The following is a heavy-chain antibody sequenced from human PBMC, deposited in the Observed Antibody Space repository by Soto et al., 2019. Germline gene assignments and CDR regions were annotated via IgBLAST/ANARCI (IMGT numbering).Heavy chain of an antibody. CDR1: GYTFTAHS. J-gene: IGHJ4*02. Sequence: QVQLVQSVTEVKEPGASVRVSCKASGYTFTAHSLPWARQVPGQGLEWMGWIIVSHDRPRYAPQFQGRLTFGADRIAPTAYMQLSRLTPEDSAVYFCAREPEDGVPGDYWGQGTPVVVSS. V-gene: IGHV1-3*01. D-gene: IGHD2-8*01. CDR3: AREPEDGVPGDY. CDR2: IIVSHDRP.